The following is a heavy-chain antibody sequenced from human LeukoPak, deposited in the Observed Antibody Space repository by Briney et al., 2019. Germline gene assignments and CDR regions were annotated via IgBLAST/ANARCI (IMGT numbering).Heavy chain of an antibody. J-gene: IGHJ4*02. V-gene: IGHV3-21*01. CDR2: ISSSSSYI. D-gene: IGHD3-16*01. CDR1: GFTFRNYA. Sequence: PGGSLRLSCAASGFTFRNYAMSWVRQAPGKGLEWVSSISSSSSYIYYADSVKGRFTISRDNAKNSLYLQMNSLRAEDTAVYYCARDIMFDYWGQGTLVTVSS. CDR3: ARDIMFDY.